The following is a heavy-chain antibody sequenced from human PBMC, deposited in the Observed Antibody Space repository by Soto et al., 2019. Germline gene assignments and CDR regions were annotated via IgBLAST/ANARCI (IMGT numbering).Heavy chain of an antibody. CDR3: ANTPVRSPYYYDSSGYSLSY. J-gene: IGHJ4*02. V-gene: IGHV3-23*01. D-gene: IGHD3-22*01. CDR2: ISGSGGST. CDR1: GFTFSSYA. Sequence: EVQLLESGGGLVQPGGSLRLSCAASGFTFSSYAMSWVRQAPGKGLEWVSAISGSGGSTYYADSVKGRFTISRDNSKNTLYLQMNSLRAEDTAVYYCANTPVRSPYYYDSSGYSLSYWGQGTLVTVSS.